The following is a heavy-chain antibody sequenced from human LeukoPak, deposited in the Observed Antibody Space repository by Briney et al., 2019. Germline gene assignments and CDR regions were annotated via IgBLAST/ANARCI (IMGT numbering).Heavy chain of an antibody. CDR3: ASVYSLYDN. V-gene: IGHV4-39*01. Sequence: SETLSLTCSVSGGSISSRYYWGWIRQSPGKGLEWIGGLYYTGSTYYNPSLKSRITISVDTSKNQFSLKLTSVTAADTAVYYCASVYSLYDNWGQGILVIVSS. CDR2: LYYTGST. J-gene: IGHJ4*02. D-gene: IGHD6-13*01. CDR1: GGSISSRYY.